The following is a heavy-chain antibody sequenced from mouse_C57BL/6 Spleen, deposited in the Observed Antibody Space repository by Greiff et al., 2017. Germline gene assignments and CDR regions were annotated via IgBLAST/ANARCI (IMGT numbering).Heavy chain of an antibody. CDR2: IDPSDSYT. CDR3: ARPDSSPFDY. D-gene: IGHD3-2*02. J-gene: IGHJ2*01. CDR1: GYTFTSYW. Sequence: QVQLQQSGAELVKPGASVKLSCKASGYTFTSYWMQWVKQRPGQGLEWIGEIDPSDSYTNYNQKFKGKATLTVDTSSSTAYMQLSSLTSEDAAVYYCARPDSSPFDYWGQGTTLTVSS. V-gene: IGHV1-50*01.